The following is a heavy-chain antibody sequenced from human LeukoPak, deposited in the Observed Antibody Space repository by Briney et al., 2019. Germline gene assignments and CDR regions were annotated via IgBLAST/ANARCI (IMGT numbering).Heavy chain of an antibody. CDR3: ARGPSIAARYDAFDI. D-gene: IGHD6-6*01. CDR2: IKQDGSEK. J-gene: IGHJ3*02. V-gene: IGHV3-7*05. Sequence: GGSLRLSRAASGFTFSSYWMSWVRQAPGEGLEWVANIKQDGSEKYYVDSVKGRFTISRDNAKNSLYLQMNSLRAEDTAVYYCARGPSIAARYDAFDIWGQGTMVTVSS. CDR1: GFTFSSYW.